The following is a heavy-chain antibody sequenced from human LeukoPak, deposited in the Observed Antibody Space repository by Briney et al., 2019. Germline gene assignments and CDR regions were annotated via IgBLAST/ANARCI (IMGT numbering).Heavy chain of an antibody. Sequence: ASVKVSCKASGYTFTSYAMHWVRQAPGQRLEWMGWINAGNGNTKYSQKFQGRVTITRDASASTAYMELSSLRSEDTAVYYCARASGRLVIPTDYYGMDVWGQGTTVTVSS. CDR1: GYTFTSYA. J-gene: IGHJ6*02. CDR2: INAGNGNT. V-gene: IGHV1-3*01. CDR3: ARASGRLVIPTDYYGMDV. D-gene: IGHD3-9*01.